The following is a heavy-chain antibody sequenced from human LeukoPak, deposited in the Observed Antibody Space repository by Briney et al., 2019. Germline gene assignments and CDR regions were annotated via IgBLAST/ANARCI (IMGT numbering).Heavy chain of an antibody. D-gene: IGHD6-13*01. CDR3: AKENSSSGYLAPHYYYYYGMDV. CDR1: GFTFSRYG. CDR2: ISYDGSKK. V-gene: IGHV3-30*18. J-gene: IGHJ6*02. Sequence: GGSLRLSPAASGFTFSRYGMHSGPQAPGQGREWGAVISYDGSKKYYADAVKCRFTISRDNSKNTLYLQMNRLRAEDTAVYYCAKENSSSGYLAPHYYYYYGMDVWGQGTTVTVSS.